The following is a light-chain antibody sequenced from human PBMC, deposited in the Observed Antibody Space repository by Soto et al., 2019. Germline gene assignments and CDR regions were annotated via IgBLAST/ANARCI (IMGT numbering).Light chain of an antibody. CDR2: GAS. Sequence: EIVLTQSPGTLSLSPGERATLSCRASQSVSSSYLAWYQQKPGQAPRLLIYGASRRATGIPDRLSGSGSGTDCTLTISRLEPEAFAVYYCQQYDSSPVTFGQGTTVEIK. CDR3: QQYDSSPVT. CDR1: QSVSSSY. J-gene: IGKJ1*01. V-gene: IGKV3-20*01.